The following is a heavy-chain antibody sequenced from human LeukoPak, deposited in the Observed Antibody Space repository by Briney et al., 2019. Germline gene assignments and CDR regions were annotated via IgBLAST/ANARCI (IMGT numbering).Heavy chain of an antibody. V-gene: IGHV4-30-4*08. Sequence: SETLSLTCTVSGGSISSYYWTWIRQPPGKGLEWIGYIYYSGSTYYNPSLKSRVIISVDTSKNQFSLKLSSVTAADTAVYYCARDLGSGYYIDYWGQGTLVTVSS. D-gene: IGHD3-22*01. CDR1: GGSISSYY. CDR3: ARDLGSGYYIDY. CDR2: IYYSGST. J-gene: IGHJ4*02.